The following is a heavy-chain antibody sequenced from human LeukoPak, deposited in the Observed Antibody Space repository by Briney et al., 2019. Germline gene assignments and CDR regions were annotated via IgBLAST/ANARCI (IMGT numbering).Heavy chain of an antibody. V-gene: IGHV3-30-3*01. CDR2: ISYDGSNK. CDR1: GFTFSSYA. D-gene: IGHD2-15*01. J-gene: IGHJ4*02. CDR3: ARDPVDIVVVVAAGHFDY. Sequence: QSGGSLRLSCAASGFTFSSYAMHWVRQAPGKGLEWVAVISYDGSNKYYADSVKGRFTISRDNSKNTLYLQMNSLRAEDTAVYYCARDPVDIVVVVAAGHFDYWGQGTLVTVSS.